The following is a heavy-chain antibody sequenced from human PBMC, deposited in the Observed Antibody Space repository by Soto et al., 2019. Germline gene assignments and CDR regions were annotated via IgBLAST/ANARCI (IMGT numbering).Heavy chain of an antibody. V-gene: IGHV5-51*01. CDR3: ARILPPDIVVVPAAIGDY. J-gene: IGHJ4*02. CDR1: GYSFTSYW. Sequence: GESLKISCKGSGYSFTSYWIGWVRQMPGKGLEWMGIIYPGDSDTRYSPSFQGQVTISADKSISTAYLQWSSLKASDTAMYYCARILPPDIVVVPAAIGDYWGQGTLVTVSS. D-gene: IGHD2-2*01. CDR2: IYPGDSDT.